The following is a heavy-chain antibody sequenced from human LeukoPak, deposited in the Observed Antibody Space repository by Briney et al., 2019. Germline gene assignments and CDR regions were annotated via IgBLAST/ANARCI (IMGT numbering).Heavy chain of an antibody. CDR1: GYSFTSYW. D-gene: IGHD3-22*01. J-gene: IGHJ3*02. Sequence: GESLKISCKGSGYSFTSYWTGWVRQMPGKGLEWMGIIYPGDSDTRYSPSFQGQVTISADKSISTAYLQWSSLKASDTAMYYCARPRLVDDSSDAFDIWGQGTMVTVSS. CDR2: IYPGDSDT. V-gene: IGHV5-51*01. CDR3: ARPRLVDDSSDAFDI.